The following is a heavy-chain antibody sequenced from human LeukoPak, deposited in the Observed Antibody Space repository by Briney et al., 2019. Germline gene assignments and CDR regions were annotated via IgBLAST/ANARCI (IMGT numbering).Heavy chain of an antibody. J-gene: IGHJ3*02. CDR1: GDSISSYY. V-gene: IGHV4-39*07. CDR3: ARDEYYDSSGPNAFDI. CDR2: IYYSGST. Sequence: SETLSLTCTVSGDSISSYYWGWIRQPPGKGLEWIGSIYYSGSTYYNPSLKSRVTISVDTSKNQFSLKLSSVTAADTAVYYCARDEYYDSSGPNAFDIWGQGTMVTVSS. D-gene: IGHD3-22*01.